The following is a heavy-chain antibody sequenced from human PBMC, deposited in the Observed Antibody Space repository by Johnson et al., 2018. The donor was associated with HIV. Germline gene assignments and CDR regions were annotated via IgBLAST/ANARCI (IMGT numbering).Heavy chain of an antibody. Sequence: VQLVESGGGLVQPGGSLTLSCAASGFTFSHYWMHWVRQAPGKGLVWVSRMNSDGSSTTYADSVKGRFTISRDNAKNTLYLQMKTLRAEDTAIYYCAREKEMTRLGAFDFWGQGTMVTVSS. J-gene: IGHJ3*01. CDR3: AREKEMTRLGAFDF. CDR1: GFTFSHYW. D-gene: IGHD3-16*01. V-gene: IGHV3-74*03. CDR2: MNSDGSST.